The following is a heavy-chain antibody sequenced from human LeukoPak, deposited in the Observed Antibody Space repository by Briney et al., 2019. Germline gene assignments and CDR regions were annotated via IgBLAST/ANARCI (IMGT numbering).Heavy chain of an antibody. Sequence: ASVKVTCKASGYTFTSYGVSWVRQAPGQGLEWMGWISAYNGNTNYAQKLQGRVTMTTDTSTSTAYMELRSLRYDDTAVHYCARDDWNVRAFDIWGQGTMVTVSS. CDR1: GYTFTSYG. D-gene: IGHD1-1*01. CDR3: ARDDWNVRAFDI. V-gene: IGHV1-18*01. CDR2: ISAYNGNT. J-gene: IGHJ3*02.